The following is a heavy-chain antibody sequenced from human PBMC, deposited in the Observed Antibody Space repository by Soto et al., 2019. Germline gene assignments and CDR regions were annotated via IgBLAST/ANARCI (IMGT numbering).Heavy chain of an antibody. CDR2: ISPHNFNT. D-gene: IGHD3-9*01. CDR1: GYTFTHFY. Sequence: QVQLVQSGAEVKKPGDSVKVSCSASGYTFTHFYITWVRQAPGLGLEWMGAISPHNFNTNFAQKFQGRVTLTTDTSTSTAYMEFRSLRSDDTAVYYCARDEGGYDILTGYYKAHHFDYWGQGVLVTVSS. CDR3: ARDEGGYDILTGYYKAHHFDY. J-gene: IGHJ4*02. V-gene: IGHV1-18*01.